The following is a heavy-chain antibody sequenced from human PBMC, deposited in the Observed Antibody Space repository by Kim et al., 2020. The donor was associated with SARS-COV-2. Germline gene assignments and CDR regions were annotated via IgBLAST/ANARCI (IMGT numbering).Heavy chain of an antibody. CDR2: INGDGSST. Sequence: HWVRPVTGKGLGWVSGINGDGSSTNYADSVKGRFTISRDNAKNTLYLQMNSLRADDTAIYYCAKRDCTTASCHFYYFDYWGQGSLVTVSS. J-gene: IGHJ4*02. CDR3: AKRDCTTASCHFYYFDY. D-gene: IGHD2-2*01. V-gene: IGHV3-74*01.